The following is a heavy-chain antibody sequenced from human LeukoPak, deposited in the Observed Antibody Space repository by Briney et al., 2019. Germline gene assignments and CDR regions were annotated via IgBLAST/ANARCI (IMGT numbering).Heavy chain of an antibody. D-gene: IGHD3-10*01. CDR2: IYYSGSI. J-gene: IGHJ4*02. CDR3: ARDSYFGESSFDY. V-gene: IGHV4-31*03. Sequence: PSETLSLTCTVPGGSICSGGYYWSWIRQHPGKGLEWIGHIYYSGSIYYNPSLKSRVTISKDTSKNQFSLKVSSVTAADTAVYYCARDSYFGESSFDYWGQGTLVTVSS. CDR1: GGSICSGGYY.